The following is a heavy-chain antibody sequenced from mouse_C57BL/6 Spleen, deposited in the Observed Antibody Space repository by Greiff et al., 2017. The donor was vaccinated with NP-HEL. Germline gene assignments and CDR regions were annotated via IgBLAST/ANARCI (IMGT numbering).Heavy chain of an antibody. CDR1: GFSLTSYG. CDR3: ARMPYDYDKDWYFDV. CDR2: IWSGGST. Sequence: QVQLQQSGPGLVQPSQSLSITCTVSGFSLTSYGVHWVRQSPGKGLAWLGVIWSGGSTDYNAAFISRLSLSKDNSKSQVFFKMNSLQADDTAIYYCARMPYDYDKDWYFDVWGTGTTVTVSS. D-gene: IGHD2-4*01. J-gene: IGHJ1*03. V-gene: IGHV2-2*01.